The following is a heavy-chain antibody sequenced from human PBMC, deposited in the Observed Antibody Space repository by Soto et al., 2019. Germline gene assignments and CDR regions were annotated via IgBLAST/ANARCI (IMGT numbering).Heavy chain of an antibody. CDR1: GGSSSTSNYY. CDR2: IYYSGTT. CDR3: ATFVVPASPHTYFDF. D-gene: IGHD2-21*02. J-gene: IGHJ4*02. V-gene: IGHV4-39*01. Sequence: SETLSITCTVSGGSSSTSNYYWGWVRQPPGKGLDWIGNIYYSGTTYYNPSPKSRVTISVDTSKNQFSLKLNSVTAADTAVYYCATFVVPASPHTYFDFWGPGTLVTVSS.